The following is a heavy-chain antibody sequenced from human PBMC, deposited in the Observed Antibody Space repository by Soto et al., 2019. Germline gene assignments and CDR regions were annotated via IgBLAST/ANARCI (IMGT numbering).Heavy chain of an antibody. D-gene: IGHD3-10*01. CDR2: IRRKANSYTT. CDR1: GLIFSDYH. J-gene: IGHJ6*02. Sequence: EVQLVESGGGLVQPGGSLRLSCAASGLIFSDYHMDWVRQAPGKGLEWVGRIRRKANSYTTEYAASVKGRFTISRDDSKNSLYLQMNSLKIEYTAVYYCAAFGVGSGGSSGMDVCGQGTTVTVSS. V-gene: IGHV3-72*01. CDR3: AAFGVGSGGSSGMDV.